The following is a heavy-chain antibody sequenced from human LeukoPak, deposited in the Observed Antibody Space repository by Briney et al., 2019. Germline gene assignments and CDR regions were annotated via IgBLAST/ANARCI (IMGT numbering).Heavy chain of an antibody. CDR3: ARDTGGSGKFTRFDP. Sequence: GASVKVSCKASGYTFTGYYMHWVRQAPGQGLEWMGWINPNSGGTNYAQKFQGRVTMTRDTSISTAYMELNRLRSDDTAVYYCARDTGGSGKFTRFDPWGQGTLVTVSS. V-gene: IGHV1-2*02. J-gene: IGHJ5*02. D-gene: IGHD3-10*01. CDR1: GYTFTGYY. CDR2: INPNSGGT.